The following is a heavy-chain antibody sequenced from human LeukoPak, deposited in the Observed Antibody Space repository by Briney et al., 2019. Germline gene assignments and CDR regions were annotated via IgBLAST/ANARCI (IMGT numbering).Heavy chain of an antibody. CDR2: IKSDGRG. CDR1: GFTLSSYW. V-gene: IGHV3-74*01. CDR3: ARAPSEIGGYYPEYFRH. Sequence: PGRSLRLSCAASGFTLSSYWMHWVRQAPGKGLVWVSRIKSDGRGNYADSVKGRFTISRDNAKNTVSLQMNSLRAEDTGVYYCARAPSEIGGYYPEYFRHWGQGTLVIVSS. J-gene: IGHJ1*01. D-gene: IGHD3-22*01.